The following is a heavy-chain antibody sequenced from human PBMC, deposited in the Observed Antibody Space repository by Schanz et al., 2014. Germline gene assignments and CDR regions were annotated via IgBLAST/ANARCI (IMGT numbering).Heavy chain of an antibody. V-gene: IGHV1-2*04. J-gene: IGHJ6*02. CDR3: ATIGVNDYWRFGLDL. CDR1: GYTFSDYY. CDR2: INPNTGGT. Sequence: QVQLVQSGAEVKKPGASVKVSCKASGYTFSDYYIHWVRQAPGQGLEWMGWINPNTGGTNFAQKFQGWVTVTRDTSISTVYMELSRVTYEDTAVYYCATIGVNDYWRFGLDLWGQGTTVTVSS. D-gene: IGHD3-16*01.